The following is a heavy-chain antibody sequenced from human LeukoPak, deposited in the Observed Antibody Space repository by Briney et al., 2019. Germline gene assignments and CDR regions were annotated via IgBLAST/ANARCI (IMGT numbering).Heavy chain of an antibody. D-gene: IGHD6-13*01. CDR1: GFTFRSYT. V-gene: IGHV3-21*01. Sequence: GGSLRLSCAASGFTFRSYTMNWVPQPPGKGLEWVSSISSSSSYINYADSVKGRFTISRDNAKNSLYLQMNSLRAEDTAVYYCAREVRIAASGRAFDMWGQGTMVTVSS. CDR2: ISSSSSYI. CDR3: AREVRIAASGRAFDM. J-gene: IGHJ3*02.